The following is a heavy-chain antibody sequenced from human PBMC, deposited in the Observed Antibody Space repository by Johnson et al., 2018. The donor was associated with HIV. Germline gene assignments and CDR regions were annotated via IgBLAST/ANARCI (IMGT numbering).Heavy chain of an antibody. CDR2: ISYDGSNK. CDR1: GFTFSSYA. CDR3: AKEGRGGAFDI. J-gene: IGHJ3*02. Sequence: QVQLVESGGGLVQPGGSLRLSCAASGFTFSSYAVHWVRQAPGKGLEWVAVISYDGSNKYYADSVKGRFTISRDNSKNTLYLQMNSLRAEDTAVYYCAKEGRGGAFDIWGQGTMVTVSS. V-gene: IGHV3-30-3*01. D-gene: IGHD2-15*01.